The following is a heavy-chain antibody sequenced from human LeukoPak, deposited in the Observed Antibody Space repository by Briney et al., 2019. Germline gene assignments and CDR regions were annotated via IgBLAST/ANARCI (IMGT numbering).Heavy chain of an antibody. V-gene: IGHV1-69*01. CDR2: IIPIFGTA. Sequence: ASVKVSCKASGGTFSSYAISWVRQAPGQGLEWMGGIIPIFGTANYAQKFQGRVTITADESTSTAYMELSSLRSEDTAVYYCARAQYCGGDCEAFDIWGQGTMVTVSS. D-gene: IGHD2-21*02. CDR3: ARAQYCGGDCEAFDI. CDR1: GGTFSSYA. J-gene: IGHJ3*02.